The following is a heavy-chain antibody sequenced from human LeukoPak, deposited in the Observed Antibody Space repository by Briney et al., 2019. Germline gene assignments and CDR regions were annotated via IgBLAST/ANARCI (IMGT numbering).Heavy chain of an antibody. J-gene: IGHJ4*02. CDR2: VSYDESNK. V-gene: IGHV3-30-3*01. CDR1: GFTFSSDT. D-gene: IGHD6-19*01. CDR3: AREEIPGWYAD. Sequence: GGSLRLSCAASGFTFSSDTMHWVRQAPGKGLEWVAVVSYDESNKYYADSVKGRFTISRDNSKNTLYLQMKSLRAEDTAVYYCAREEIPGWYADWGQGTLVTVSS.